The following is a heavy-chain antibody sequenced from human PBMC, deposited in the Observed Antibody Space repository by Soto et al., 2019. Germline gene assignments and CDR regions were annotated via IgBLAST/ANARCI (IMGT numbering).Heavy chain of an antibody. V-gene: IGHV1-18*01. J-gene: IGHJ4*02. CDR2: LSVYNGYT. Sequence: QVQLVQSGAEVKEPGASVKVSCKASGYTFTSYSFSWVRQAPGQGLEWMGWLSVYNGYTNSAQKVQGRVTMTTDTSSSIAYMELRSLRSADTAVYYCARGGRYYPYYFDYWGQGTLITVSS. D-gene: IGHD1-26*01. CDR1: GYTFTSYS. CDR3: ARGGRYYPYYFDY.